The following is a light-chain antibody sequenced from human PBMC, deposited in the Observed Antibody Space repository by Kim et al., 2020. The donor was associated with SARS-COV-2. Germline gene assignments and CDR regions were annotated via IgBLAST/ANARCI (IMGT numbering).Light chain of an antibody. V-gene: IGLV1-47*01. Sequence: GQRVTISCSGSSTNIGSNYVYWYQQHPGTAPTLLIYRNNQRRSGVPDRFSGSKSGTSAALAISGLRSEDEADYYCAAWDDSMSGRVFGGGTQLTVL. CDR1: STNIGSNY. CDR2: RNN. J-gene: IGLJ2*01. CDR3: AAWDDSMSGRV.